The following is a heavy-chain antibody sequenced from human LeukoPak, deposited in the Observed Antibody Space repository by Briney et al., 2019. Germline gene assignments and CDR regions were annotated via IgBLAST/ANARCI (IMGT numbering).Heavy chain of an antibody. CDR2: IRNDGSII. D-gene: IGHD3-16*01. CDR1: GFTFSSYG. CDR3: AKDIPLCYFDY. V-gene: IGHV3-30*02. J-gene: IGHJ4*02. Sequence: GGSLRLSCAASGFTFSSYGMHWIRQAPGKGLEWVAFIRNDGSIIYNADSVKGRFTISRDNSKNTLYLQMNSLRADDTAVYYCAKDIPLCYFDYWGQGTLVTVSS.